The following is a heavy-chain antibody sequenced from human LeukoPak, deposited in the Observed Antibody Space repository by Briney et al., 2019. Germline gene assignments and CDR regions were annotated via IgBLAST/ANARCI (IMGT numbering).Heavy chain of an antibody. Sequence: SETLSLTCTVSGGSISSGSYYWSWIRQPAGKGLEWIGRIYTSGSTNYNPSLKSRVTISVDTSKNQFSLKLSSVTAADTAVYYCAREVVVTAIFDYWGQGTLVTVSS. J-gene: IGHJ4*02. CDR3: AREVVVTAIFDY. D-gene: IGHD2-21*02. CDR2: IYTSGST. V-gene: IGHV4-61*02. CDR1: GGSISSGSYY.